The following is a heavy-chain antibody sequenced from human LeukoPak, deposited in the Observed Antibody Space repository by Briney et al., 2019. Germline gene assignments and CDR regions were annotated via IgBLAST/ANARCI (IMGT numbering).Heavy chain of an antibody. CDR1: GYTFTSYG. CDR3: ARDRGNFDY. CDR2: ISAYNGNT. D-gene: IGHD1-1*01. V-gene: IGHV1-18*01. J-gene: IGHJ4*02. Sequence: ASVKVSCKASGYTFTSYGISWVRQAPGQGLEWMGWISAYNGNTNYAQKLQGRVTMTTDTSTSTVYMELSSLRSEDTAVYYCARDRGNFDYWGQGTLVTVSS.